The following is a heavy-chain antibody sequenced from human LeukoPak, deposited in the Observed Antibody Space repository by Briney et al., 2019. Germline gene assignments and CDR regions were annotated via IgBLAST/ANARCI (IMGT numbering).Heavy chain of an antibody. D-gene: IGHD4-17*01. V-gene: IGHV4-61*02. J-gene: IGHJ6*03. CDR2: IYTSGST. Sequence: PSETLSLTCTVSGGSISSGSYYWSWIRQPAGKGLEWIGRIYTSGSTNYNPSLKSRVTISVDTSKNQFSLKLTSVTAADTAVYYCARVFKDPTVTTYYYYYMDVWGKGTTVTISS. CDR1: GGSISSGSYY. CDR3: ARVFKDPTVTTYYYYYMDV.